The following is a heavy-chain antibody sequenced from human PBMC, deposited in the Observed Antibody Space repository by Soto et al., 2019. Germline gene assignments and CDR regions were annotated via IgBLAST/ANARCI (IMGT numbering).Heavy chain of an antibody. D-gene: IGHD3-22*01. CDR1: GYSFAGYW. CDR3: ARQIYDSDTGPNFQYYFDS. J-gene: IGHJ4*02. CDR2: IDPSDSQT. V-gene: IGHV5-10-1*01. Sequence: RESLKISCKGSGYSFAGYWITWVRQEPGKGLEWMGRIDPSDSQTYYSPSFRGHVTISVTKSITTVFLQWSSLRASDTAMYYCARQIYDSDTGPNFQYYFDSWGQGTPVTVSS.